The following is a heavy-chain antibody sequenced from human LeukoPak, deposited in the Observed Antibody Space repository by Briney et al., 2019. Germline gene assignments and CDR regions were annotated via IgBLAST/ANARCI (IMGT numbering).Heavy chain of an antibody. CDR3: AREGIEGGYSGYENYYYYYMDV. J-gene: IGHJ6*03. Sequence: SETLSLTCTVSGGSISSYYWSWIRQPAGKGLEWIGRIYTSGSTNYNPSLKSRVTMSVDTSKNQFSLKLSSVTAADTAVYYRAREGIEGGYSGYENYYYYYMDVWGKGTTVTVSS. CDR2: IYTSGST. V-gene: IGHV4-4*07. D-gene: IGHD5-12*01. CDR1: GGSISSYY.